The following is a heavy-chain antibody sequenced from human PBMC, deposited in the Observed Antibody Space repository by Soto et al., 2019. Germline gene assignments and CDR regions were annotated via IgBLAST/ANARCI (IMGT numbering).Heavy chain of an antibody. J-gene: IGHJ6*03. CDR3: ARGPFYYDFWSGYDHYYYYYMDV. Sequence: ASVKVSCKASGYTFTSYDINWVRQATGQGLEWMGWMNPNSGNTGYAQKFQGRVTMTRNTSISTAYMELSSLRSEDTAVYYCARGPFYYDFWSGYDHYYYYYMDVWGKGTTVTVSS. D-gene: IGHD3-3*01. CDR1: GYTFTSYD. CDR2: MNPNSGNT. V-gene: IGHV1-8*01.